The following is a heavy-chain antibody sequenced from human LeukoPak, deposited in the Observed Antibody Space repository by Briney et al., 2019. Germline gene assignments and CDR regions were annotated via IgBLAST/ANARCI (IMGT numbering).Heavy chain of an antibody. V-gene: IGHV3-11*05. Sequence: GGSLRLSCAASGFTFSDYYMSWIRQAPGKGLEWVSYISSSSSYTNYADSVKGRFTISRDNAKNSLYLQMNSLRAEDTAVYYCAKDRSCSGSSCNVGSWGQGTMVTVSS. D-gene: IGHD2-2*01. CDR2: ISSSSSYT. CDR1: GFTFSDYY. CDR3: AKDRSCSGSSCNVGS. J-gene: IGHJ3*01.